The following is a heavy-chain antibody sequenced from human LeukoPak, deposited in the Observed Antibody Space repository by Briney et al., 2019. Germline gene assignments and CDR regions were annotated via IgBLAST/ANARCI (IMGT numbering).Heavy chain of an antibody. Sequence: ASVKVSCKASGDTFTSYDINWVRQATGQGLEWMGWMNPNSGNTGYAQKFQGRVTITRNTSISTAYMELSSLRSEDTAVYYCARTNYYDFWSGYPAGYYYYMDVWGKGTTVTVSS. CDR3: ARTNYYDFWSGYPAGYYYYMDV. CDR2: MNPNSGNT. J-gene: IGHJ6*03. CDR1: GDTFTSYD. D-gene: IGHD3-3*01. V-gene: IGHV1-8*03.